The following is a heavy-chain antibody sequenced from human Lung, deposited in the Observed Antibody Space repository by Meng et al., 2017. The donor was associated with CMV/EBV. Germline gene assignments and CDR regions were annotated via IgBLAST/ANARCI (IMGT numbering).Heavy chain of an antibody. V-gene: IGHV3-73*01. CDR1: GFTFSGFA. D-gene: IGHD3-10*01. Sequence: GGSLRPXCAASGFTFSGFAIHWVGQVAGKGLEWVGRIRTKSANYATAYAESLKGRFTISRNDLKNTAYLQMNSLKAEDTADYYCTRPEYFNASGANDHWGQGXLVTVSS. CDR3: TRPEYFNASGANDH. J-gene: IGHJ4*01. CDR2: IRTKSANYAT.